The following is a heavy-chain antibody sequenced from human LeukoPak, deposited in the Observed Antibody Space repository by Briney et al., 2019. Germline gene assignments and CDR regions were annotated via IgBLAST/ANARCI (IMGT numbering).Heavy chain of an antibody. CDR3: ARERGNYDILTDYYEGNGFDP. CDR2: INPNSGGT. CDR1: GYTFTDYY. V-gene: IGHV1-2*02. Sequence: ASVKVSCKASGYTFTDYYVHWVRQAPGQGLEWMGWINPNSGGTNYAQKFQGTVTMTRDTSISTAYMELTRLRSDATAVYYCARERGNYDILTDYYEGNGFDPWGQGTLVTVSS. D-gene: IGHD3-9*01. J-gene: IGHJ5*02.